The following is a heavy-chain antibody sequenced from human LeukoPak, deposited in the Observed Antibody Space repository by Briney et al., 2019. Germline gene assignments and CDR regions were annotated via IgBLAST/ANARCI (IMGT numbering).Heavy chain of an antibody. D-gene: IGHD6-13*01. CDR3: ARGSRWSEEKVGYFDR. V-gene: IGHV4-34*01. J-gene: IGHJ4*02. Sequence: KASETRSLTCFVYGGSFSGYYWGWIRQPPGKGLEWIGDINPSGITNYNQSLKSRVTISADTPKNQFSLRLSSVTAADTAVYYCARGSRWSEEKVGYFDRWGQGNLVTVSS. CDR1: GGSFSGYY. CDR2: INPSGIT.